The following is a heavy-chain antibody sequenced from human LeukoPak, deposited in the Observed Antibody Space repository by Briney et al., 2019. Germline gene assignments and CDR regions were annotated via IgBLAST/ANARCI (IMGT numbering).Heavy chain of an antibody. V-gene: IGHV1-69*05. Sequence: SVKVSCKASGGTFSSYAISWVRQAPGQGLEWMGGIIPIFGTANYAQKFQGRVTITTDESTSTAYMELSSLRSEDTAVYYCARDLSYSSSSAAFDIWGQGTMVTVSS. D-gene: IGHD6-6*01. CDR3: ARDLSYSSSSAAFDI. CDR2: IIPIFGTA. CDR1: GGTFSSYA. J-gene: IGHJ3*02.